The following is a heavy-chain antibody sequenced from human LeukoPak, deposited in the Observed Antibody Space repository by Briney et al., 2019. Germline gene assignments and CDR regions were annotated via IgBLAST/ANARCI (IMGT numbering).Heavy chain of an antibody. D-gene: IGHD6-13*01. J-gene: IGHJ4*02. CDR3: AKLGAYSSSWYGFFDY. V-gene: IGHV5-51*01. CDR2: IYPGESET. Sequence: GASLKISCKGSGYSFSNYWIDWVRQMPGKGLEWMGIIYPGESETRYSPSVQGQVTISADKSITTAYLQWSSLKASDTAMYYCAKLGAYSSSWYGFFDYWGQGTLVAVSS. CDR1: GYSFSNYW.